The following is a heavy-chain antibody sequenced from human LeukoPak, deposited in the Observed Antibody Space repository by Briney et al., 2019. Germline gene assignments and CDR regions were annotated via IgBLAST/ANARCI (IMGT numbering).Heavy chain of an antibody. CDR2: ISAYNGNT. J-gene: IGHJ5*02. V-gene: IGHV1-18*01. CDR3: AWNSWYSGSWYWFDP. CDR1: GYTFTSYG. D-gene: IGHD1-26*01. Sequence: ASVKVSCKASGYTFTSYGISWVRQAPGQGLEWMGLISAYNGNTNYAQKLQGRVTMTTDTSTSTAYMELRSLRSDDTAVYYCAWNSWYSGSWYWFDPWGQGTLVTVSS.